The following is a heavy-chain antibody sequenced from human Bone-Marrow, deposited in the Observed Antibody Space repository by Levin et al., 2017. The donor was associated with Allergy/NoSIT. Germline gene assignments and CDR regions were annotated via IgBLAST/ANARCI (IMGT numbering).Heavy chain of an antibody. Sequence: SQTLSLTCTVSGDSMSSENYYWTWIRQPAGEPLEWIGRIYTSGTTDYNPSLKSRVTISIDPSKNQFSLKLDSVTAADTAMYYCARDTLRSWAYNWFDPWGQGTLVTVSS. CDR2: IYTSGTT. CDR3: ARDTLRSWAYNWFDP. J-gene: IGHJ5*02. CDR1: GDSMSSENYY. V-gene: IGHV4-61*02. D-gene: IGHD3-16*01.